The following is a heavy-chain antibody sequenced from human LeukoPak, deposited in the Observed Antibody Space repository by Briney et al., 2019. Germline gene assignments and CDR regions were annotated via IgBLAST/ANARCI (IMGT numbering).Heavy chain of an antibody. D-gene: IGHD2-2*01. Sequence: ASVKVSCKASGYTFTGYYIHWVRQAPGQGLEWMGWINPNSGGTNYAHKFQGRVTMTRDTSISTAYMELSRLRSDDTAVYYCASQVECSSTSCYEVGDYWGQGTLVTVSS. J-gene: IGHJ4*02. CDR1: GYTFTGYY. CDR2: INPNSGGT. V-gene: IGHV1-2*02. CDR3: ASQVECSSTSCYEVGDY.